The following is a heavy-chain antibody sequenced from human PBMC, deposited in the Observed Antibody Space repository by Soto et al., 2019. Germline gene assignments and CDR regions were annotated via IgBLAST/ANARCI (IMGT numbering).Heavy chain of an antibody. CDR1: GYNFNLYW. CDR2: FYPGDSNT. V-gene: IGHV5-51*01. CDR3: ARRKYGPPSGHFYGVDD. D-gene: IGHD3-10*01. J-gene: IGHJ6*02. Sequence: GESLKISCQVSGYNFNLYWVAWVRQTPGKGLEWIGMFYPGDSNTRYSPSFQGQVTLSVDKSITTAYLQWDSLKASDTGVYYCARRKYGPPSGHFYGVDDWGQGTAVTVSS.